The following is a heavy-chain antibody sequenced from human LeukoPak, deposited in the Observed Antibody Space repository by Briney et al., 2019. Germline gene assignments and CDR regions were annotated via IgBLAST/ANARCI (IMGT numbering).Heavy chain of an antibody. V-gene: IGHV3-30*02. CDR2: IRYDGSNK. CDR3: AKDREPIVVVLTTAIDY. Sequence: PGGSLRLSCAASGFTFSNYGMHWVRQAPGKGLEWVAFIRYDGSNKKYADSAKGRFTISRDNSKNTLYLQMNSLRAEDTAVYYCAKDREPIVVVLTTAIDYWGQGILVTVSS. D-gene: IGHD3-22*01. J-gene: IGHJ4*02. CDR1: GFTFSNYG.